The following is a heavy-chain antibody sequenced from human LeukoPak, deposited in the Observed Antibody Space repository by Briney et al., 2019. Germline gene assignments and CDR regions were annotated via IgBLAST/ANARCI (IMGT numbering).Heavy chain of an antibody. J-gene: IGHJ5*02. CDR2: MNPNSGNT. CDR3: ARVVFTMVRGGGFDP. Sequence: ASVKVSCKASGYTFTSYDINWVRQANGQGLEWMGWMNPNSGNTGYAQKFQGRVTMTRNTSISTAYMELSSPRSEDTAVYYCARVVFTMVRGGGFDPWGQGTLVTVSS. V-gene: IGHV1-8*01. CDR1: GYTFTSYD. D-gene: IGHD3-10*01.